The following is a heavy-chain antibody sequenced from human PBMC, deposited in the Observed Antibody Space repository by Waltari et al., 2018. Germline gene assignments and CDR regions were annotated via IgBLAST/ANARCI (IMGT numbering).Heavy chain of an antibody. J-gene: IGHJ6*02. CDR2: ISSSSSTI. CDR3: ARDIGQGRDYDILTGYRTNYYYYGMDV. D-gene: IGHD3-9*01. CDR1: GFTFSSYS. V-gene: IGHV3-48*01. Sequence: EVQLVESGGGLVQPGGSLRLSCAASGFTFSSYSMNWVRQAPGKGLEWVSYISSSSSTIYYADSVKGRFTISRDNAKNSLYLQMNSLRAEDTAVYYCARDIGQGRDYDILTGYRTNYYYYGMDVWGQGTTVTVSS.